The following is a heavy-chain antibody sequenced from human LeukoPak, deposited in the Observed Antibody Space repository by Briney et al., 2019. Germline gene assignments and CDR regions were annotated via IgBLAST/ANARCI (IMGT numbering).Heavy chain of an antibody. D-gene: IGHD3-9*01. CDR3: ARTLVSQLTDY. Sequence: PLETLSLTCTVSGGSISSGGYYWSWIRQHPGKGLEWIGYIYYSGSTYYNPSLKSRVTISVDTSKNQFSLKLSSVTAADTAVYYCARTLVSQLTDYWGQGTLVTVSS. CDR1: GGSISSGGYY. V-gene: IGHV4-31*03. CDR2: IYYSGST. J-gene: IGHJ4*02.